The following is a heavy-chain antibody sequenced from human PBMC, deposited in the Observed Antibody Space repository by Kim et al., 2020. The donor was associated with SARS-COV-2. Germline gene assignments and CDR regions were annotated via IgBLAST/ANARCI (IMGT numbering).Heavy chain of an antibody. CDR2: ISSSSSYI. V-gene: IGHV3-21*01. Sequence: GGSLRLSCAASGFTFSSYSMNWVRQAPGKGLEWVSSISSSSSYIYYADSMKGRFTISRDNAKNSLYLQMNSLRAEDTAVYYCARDNGYGSGSYSSMDVWGQGTTVTVSS. CDR1: GFTFSSYS. D-gene: IGHD3-10*01. CDR3: ARDNGYGSGSYSSMDV. J-gene: IGHJ6*02.